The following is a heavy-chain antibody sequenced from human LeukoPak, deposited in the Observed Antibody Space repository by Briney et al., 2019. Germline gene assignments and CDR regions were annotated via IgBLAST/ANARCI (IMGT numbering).Heavy chain of an antibody. CDR1: RYTFSGYY. D-gene: IGHD4-17*01. CDR2: INPNSGGT. V-gene: IGHV1-2*02. Sequence: ASVKVSGRASRYTFSGYYMHWVRQAPGQGLEWMGWINPNSGGTNYAQKFQGRVTMTRDTSISTAYMELSRLRSDDTAVYYCARDTQTTVTTYPTFDYWGQGTLVTVSS. CDR3: ARDTQTTVTTYPTFDY. J-gene: IGHJ4*02.